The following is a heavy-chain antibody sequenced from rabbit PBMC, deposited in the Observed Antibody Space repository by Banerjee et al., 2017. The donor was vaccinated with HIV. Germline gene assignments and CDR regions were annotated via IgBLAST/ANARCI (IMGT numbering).Heavy chain of an antibody. D-gene: IGHD4-1*01. CDR1: GLDFSSSYW. J-gene: IGHJ4*01. CDR2: IYAGSSGST. CDR3: ARDLAGVIGWNFNL. Sequence: QEPLKESGGGLVTPGGNLTLTCTASGLDFSSSYWICWVRQAPGKGLEWIACIYAGSSGSTQYANWAKGRFTISKISSTTVTLQMTSLTAADTATYFCARDLAGVIGWNFNLWGPGTLVTVS. V-gene: IGHV1S45*01.